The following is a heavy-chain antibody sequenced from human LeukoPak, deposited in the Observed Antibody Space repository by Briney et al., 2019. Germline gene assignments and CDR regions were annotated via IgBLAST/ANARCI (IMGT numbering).Heavy chain of an antibody. J-gene: IGHJ4*02. CDR3: ASGPYPAAGTDHQFDY. Sequence: PSETLSLTCTVSGASISSYYWSWIRQPPGKGLEWIGYIYYSGSTKYNPSLKSRVTISVDTSKNQFSLKLSSVTAADTAVYYCASGPYPAAGTDHQFDYWGQGTLVTVSS. CDR1: GASISSYY. CDR2: IYYSGST. V-gene: IGHV4-59*01. D-gene: IGHD6-13*01.